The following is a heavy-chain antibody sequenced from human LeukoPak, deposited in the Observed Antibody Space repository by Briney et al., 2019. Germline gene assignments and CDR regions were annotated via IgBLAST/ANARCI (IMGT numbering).Heavy chain of an antibody. J-gene: IGHJ6*03. Sequence: GGSLRLSCAASRFTFSDYEMNWVRQAPGKGLEWVSGISGGGNSTDYADSVKGRFTISRDNSKNTVYLQMNSLRAEDTAVYYCAKGIYGSGSYYSNYYYNMDVWGKGITVTISS. CDR3: AKGIYGSGSYYSNYYYNMDV. CDR1: RFTFSDYE. CDR2: ISGGGNST. D-gene: IGHD3-10*01. V-gene: IGHV3-23*01.